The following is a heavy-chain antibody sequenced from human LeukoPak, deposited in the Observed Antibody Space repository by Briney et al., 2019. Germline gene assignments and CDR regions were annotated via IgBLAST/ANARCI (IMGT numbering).Heavy chain of an antibody. CDR3: ARLLPASRHYFDY. Sequence: GGSLTLSCAAYGLTVSSEYLAWVRQAPGKGLGWISVIYGAGATYYADSVEGRFTISRDTYNNALYLQMNSLRVEDTAVYHCARLLPASRHYFDYWGRGTPVTVSS. V-gene: IGHV3-53*01. CDR2: IYGAGAT. J-gene: IGHJ4*02. D-gene: IGHD6-6*01. CDR1: GLTVSSEY.